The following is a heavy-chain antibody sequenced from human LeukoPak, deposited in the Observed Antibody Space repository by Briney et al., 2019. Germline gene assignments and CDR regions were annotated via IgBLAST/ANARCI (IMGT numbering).Heavy chain of an antibody. CDR2: ISAYNGNT. J-gene: IGHJ6*04. V-gene: IGHV1-18*01. Sequence: ASVKVSCKASGYTFTSYGISWVRQAPGQGLEWMGWISAYNGNTNYAQKLQGRVTMTTDTSTSTAHMELRSLRSDDTAVYYCARSSGYSAAMDVWGKGTTVTVSS. CDR3: ARSSGYSAAMDV. D-gene: IGHD5-12*01. CDR1: GYTFTSYG.